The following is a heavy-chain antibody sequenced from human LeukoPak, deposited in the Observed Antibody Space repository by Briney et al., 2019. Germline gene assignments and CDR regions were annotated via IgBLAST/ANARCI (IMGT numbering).Heavy chain of an antibody. J-gene: IGHJ4*02. V-gene: IGHV1-2*04. CDR3: ARAKTTVTPRILDY. CDR1: GYTFTGYY. Sequence: ASVKVSCKASGYTFTGYYVHWVRQAPGQGLEWMGWINPNSGGTNYAQKFQGWVTMTRDTSISTAYMELSRLRSDDTAVYYCARAKTTVTPRILDYWGQGTLVTVSS. CDR2: INPNSGGT. D-gene: IGHD4-17*01.